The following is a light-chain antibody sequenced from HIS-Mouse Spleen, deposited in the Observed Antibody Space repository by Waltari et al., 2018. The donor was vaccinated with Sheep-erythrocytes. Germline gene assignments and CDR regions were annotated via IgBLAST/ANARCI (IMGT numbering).Light chain of an antibody. CDR1: SSDVGGYNY. CDR3: SSYTSSSTPVV. CDR2: EVS. Sequence: QSALTQPASVSGSPGQSITISCTGTSSDVGGYNYVSWYQQHPGKAPKLMIYEVSNRPSGVSNRISGSKSGKTAALTISGLQAEDEADYYCSSYTSSSTPVVFGGGTKLTVL. V-gene: IGLV2-14*01. J-gene: IGLJ2*01.